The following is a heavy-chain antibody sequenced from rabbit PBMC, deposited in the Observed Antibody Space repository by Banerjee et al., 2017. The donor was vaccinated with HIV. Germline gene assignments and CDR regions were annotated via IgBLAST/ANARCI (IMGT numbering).Heavy chain of an antibody. V-gene: IGHV1S45*01. D-gene: IGHD1-1*01. CDR3: ARRAGSGGYNL. J-gene: IGHJ4*01. CDR2: IAVSSAST. Sequence: QEQLKETGGGLVQPGGSLTLSCKVSGFSLTSYYMSWVRQAPGKGLEWIGCIAVSSASTYYASWAKGRFAISKTSSTTVTLQMTSLTAADTATYFCARRAGSGGYNLWGQGTLVTVS. CDR1: GFSLTSYYM.